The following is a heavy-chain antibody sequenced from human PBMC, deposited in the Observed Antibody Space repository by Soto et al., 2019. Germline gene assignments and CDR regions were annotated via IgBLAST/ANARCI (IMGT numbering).Heavy chain of an antibody. J-gene: IGHJ6*02. D-gene: IGHD3-22*01. Sequence: GASVKVSCKASGYTFSSYAISWVRQAPGQGLEWMGWIAAYNGNTNYAQKFQGRVTMTTDTSTSTAYMELRSLRSDDTAVYYCARDDHDFYYYMNMDVWGQGTTVTVSS. CDR3: ARDDHDFYYYMNMDV. CDR2: IAAYNGNT. V-gene: IGHV1-18*01. CDR1: GYTFSSYA.